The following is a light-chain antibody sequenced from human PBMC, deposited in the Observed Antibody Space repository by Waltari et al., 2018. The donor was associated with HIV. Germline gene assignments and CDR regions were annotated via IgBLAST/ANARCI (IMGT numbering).Light chain of an antibody. J-gene: IGLJ3*02. CDR2: AVN. V-gene: IGLV2-14*01. CDR3: NSYTSISTWV. Sequence: QSALTQPASASGSTGQSITISCTENSSAVGSHSYVSWYQQHPGKAPKLIIYAVNYRPSGVSNRFSGSKSGNTASLTISGLQAEDEADYYCNSYTSISTWVFGGGTKLTVL. CDR1: SSAVGSHSY.